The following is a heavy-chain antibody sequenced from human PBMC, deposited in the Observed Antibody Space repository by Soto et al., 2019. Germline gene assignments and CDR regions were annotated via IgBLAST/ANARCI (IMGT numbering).Heavy chain of an antibody. J-gene: IGHJ6*03. Sequence: GGSLRLSCTTSGLTFSDFSMTWVRQAPGKRLEWVSSISGNGGSTYYAESVKGRFTISRDNSENKVSLQMNTLGGEDTAIYYCAKGSTYYYYNMEAWGKGTTVTVSS. CDR3: AKGSTYYYYNMEA. CDR2: ISGNGGST. V-gene: IGHV3-23*01. D-gene: IGHD3-10*01. CDR1: GLTFSDFS.